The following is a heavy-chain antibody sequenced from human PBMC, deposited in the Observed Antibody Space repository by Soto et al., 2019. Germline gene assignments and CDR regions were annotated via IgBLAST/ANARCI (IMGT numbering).Heavy chain of an antibody. CDR1: GGSISSGDYY. CDR2: IYYSGST. CDR3: EREGYYYDSSGYLDY. J-gene: IGHJ4*02. D-gene: IGHD3-22*01. Sequence: SETLSLTCTVSGGSISSGDYYWSWIRQPPGKGLEWIGYIYYSGSTYYNPSLKSRVTISVDTSKNQFSLKLSSVTAADTAVYYCEREGYYYDSSGYLDYWGQGTLVTVSS. V-gene: IGHV4-30-4*01.